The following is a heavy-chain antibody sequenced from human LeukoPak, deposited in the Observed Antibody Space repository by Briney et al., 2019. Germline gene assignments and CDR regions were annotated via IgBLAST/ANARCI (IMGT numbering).Heavy chain of an antibody. V-gene: IGHV1-2*02. CDR2: INPNSGGT. J-gene: IGHJ4*02. CDR3: ARARQGTFDY. CDR1: GYTLTDYY. D-gene: IGHD1-1*01. Sequence: GASVKVSFKASGYTLTDYYMHWVRQAPGQGREWMGWINPNSGGTNYAQKFQGRVTMTRDTSISTAYMELSRLRSDDTAVYYCARARQGTFDYWGQGTLVTVSS.